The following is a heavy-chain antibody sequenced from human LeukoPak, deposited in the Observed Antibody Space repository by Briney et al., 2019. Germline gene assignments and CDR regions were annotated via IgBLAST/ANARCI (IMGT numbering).Heavy chain of an antibody. CDR3: ARGGRVLRYFDWYNYYFDY. Sequence: SETLSLTCAVYGGSSSGYYWSWIRQPPGKGLEWIGEINHSGSTNYNPSLKSRVTISVDTSKNQFSLKLSSVTAADTAVYYCARGGRVLRYFDWYNYYFDYWGQGTLATVSS. V-gene: IGHV4-34*01. D-gene: IGHD3-9*01. CDR1: GGSSSGYY. J-gene: IGHJ4*02. CDR2: INHSGST.